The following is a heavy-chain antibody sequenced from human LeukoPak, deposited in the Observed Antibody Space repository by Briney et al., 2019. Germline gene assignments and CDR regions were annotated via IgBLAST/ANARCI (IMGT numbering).Heavy chain of an antibody. D-gene: IGHD3-16*01. CDR2: MKGDGSEI. J-gene: IGHJ3*01. CDR3: ARPAYTAAYDL. CDR1: GFSFSTYW. Sequence: GGSLRLSCAASGFSFSTYWMTWVRQAPGKGLEWVANMKGDGSEIHYVDSVKGRFTISRDNAKNSLYLQMNSLRAEDTALYYCARPAYTAAYDLWGQGTMVTVSS. V-gene: IGHV3-7*01.